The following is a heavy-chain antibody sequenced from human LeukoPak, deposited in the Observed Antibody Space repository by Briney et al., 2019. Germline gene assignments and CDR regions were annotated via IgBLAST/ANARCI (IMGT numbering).Heavy chain of an antibody. J-gene: IGHJ5*02. CDR3: ARDNSVGDIAWWFDP. CDR1: GGTFSSYA. V-gene: IGHV1-69*05. CDR2: IIPIFGTA. D-gene: IGHD3-16*02. Sequence: ASVKVSCTASGGTFSSYAISWVRHAPGPGLEWMGGIIPIFGTANYAQKFQGRVTMTRDMSTTTDYMELSSLRSEDRGVYCCARDNSVGDIAWWFDPWGQGTLGTVSS.